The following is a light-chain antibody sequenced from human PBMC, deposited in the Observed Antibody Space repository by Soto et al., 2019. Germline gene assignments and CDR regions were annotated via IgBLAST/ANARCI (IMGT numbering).Light chain of an antibody. CDR3: SSYAASNNFYFV. CDR1: SSDVGGYNY. Sequence: QSALTQPPSASGSPGQSVTISCTGTSSDVGGYNYVSWYQQYPGRAPKLMMYEVTKRPSGVPDRFSGSKSSNTASLTVSGLQAEDEADYYCSSYAASNNFYFVFGGGTKLTVL. J-gene: IGLJ3*02. CDR2: EVT. V-gene: IGLV2-8*01.